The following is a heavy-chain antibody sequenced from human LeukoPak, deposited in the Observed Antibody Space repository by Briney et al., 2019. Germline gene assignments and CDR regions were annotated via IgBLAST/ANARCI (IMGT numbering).Heavy chain of an antibody. CDR3: AKNGYCSSTSCYTYYYYYYYGMDV. CDR2: ISGSGGST. D-gene: IGHD2-2*02. Sequence: GGSLRLSCAASGFTFSSYAMSWVRQAPGKGLEWVSAISGSGGSTYYADSVKGRFTISRDNSKNTLYLQMNSLRAEDTAVYYCAKNGYCSSTSCYTYYYYYYYGMDVWGQGTTVTVSS. V-gene: IGHV3-23*01. CDR1: GFTFSSYA. J-gene: IGHJ6*02.